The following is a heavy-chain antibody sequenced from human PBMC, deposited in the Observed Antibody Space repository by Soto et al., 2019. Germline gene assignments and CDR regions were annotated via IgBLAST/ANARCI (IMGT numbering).Heavy chain of an antibody. V-gene: IGHV1-69*01. D-gene: IGHD3-3*01. Sequence: QVQLVQSGAEVKKPGSSVKVSCKASGGTFSSYAISWVRQAPGQGLDWMGGIIPIFGTANYAQKFQGRVTITADQSTSTAYMELSSLRSEDTAVYYCARGSERFLEWLLPNYYYGMDVWGQGTTVTVSS. J-gene: IGHJ6*02. CDR1: GGTFSSYA. CDR2: IIPIFGTA. CDR3: ARGSERFLEWLLPNYYYGMDV.